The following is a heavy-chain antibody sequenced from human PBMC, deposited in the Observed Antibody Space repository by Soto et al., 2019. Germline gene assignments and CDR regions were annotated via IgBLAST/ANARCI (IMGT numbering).Heavy chain of an antibody. CDR1: GGSISSYY. V-gene: IGHV4-59*01. CDR2: IYYSGST. Sequence: SETLSLTCTVSGGSISSYYWSWIRQPPGKGLEWIGYIYYSGSTNYNPSLKSRVTISVDTSKNQFSLKLSSVTAADTAVYYCARSRADRYGSGSYYNGNDYWGQGTLVTVSS. J-gene: IGHJ4*02. D-gene: IGHD3-10*01. CDR3: ARSRADRYGSGSYYNGNDY.